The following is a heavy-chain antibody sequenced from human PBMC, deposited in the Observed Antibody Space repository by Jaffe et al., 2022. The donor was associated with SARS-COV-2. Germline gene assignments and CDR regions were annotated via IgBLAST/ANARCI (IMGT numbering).Heavy chain of an antibody. V-gene: IGHV4-39*01. D-gene: IGHD6-19*01. CDR1: GGSISSSSYY. CDR3: ARRGIAVAGTSGHWFDP. J-gene: IGHJ5*02. Sequence: QLQLQESGPGLVKPSETLSLTCTVSGGSISSSSYYWGWIRQPPGKGLEWIGSIYYSGSTYYNPSLKSRVTISVDTSKNQFSLKLSSVTAADTAVYYCARRGIAVAGTSGHWFDPWGQGTLVTVSS. CDR2: IYYSGST.